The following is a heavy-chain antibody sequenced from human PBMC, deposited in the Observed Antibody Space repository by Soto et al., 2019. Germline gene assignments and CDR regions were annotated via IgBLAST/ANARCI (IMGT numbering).Heavy chain of an antibody. D-gene: IGHD6-19*01. Sequence: QLQLQESGSRLVKASQTLSLTCAVSGGSISCGGFSCNWIRQPPGKGLEWIGYIYHSGSTYFNPYRKSLVTMSVDRSTNQCTLKLSCVTDADTALYYCVSRVSDYFDYWGQGTQVTVSS. J-gene: IGHJ4*02. CDR2: IYHSGST. V-gene: IGHV4-30-2*01. CDR1: GGSISCGGFS. CDR3: VSRVSDYFDY.